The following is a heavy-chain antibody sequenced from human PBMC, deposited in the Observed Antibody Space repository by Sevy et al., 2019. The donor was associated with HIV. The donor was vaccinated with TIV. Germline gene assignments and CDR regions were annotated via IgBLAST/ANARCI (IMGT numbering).Heavy chain of an antibody. CDR3: ARTRYTISSGWYGENYFDY. Sequence: ASAKVSCKASGGTFSSYAISWVRQAPGQGLEWMGGIIPIFGTANYAQKFQGRVTITADESTSTAYMELSSLRSEDTAVYYCARTRYTISSGWYGENYFDYWGQGTLVTVSS. CDR1: GGTFSSYA. D-gene: IGHD6-19*01. J-gene: IGHJ4*02. CDR2: IIPIFGTA. V-gene: IGHV1-69*13.